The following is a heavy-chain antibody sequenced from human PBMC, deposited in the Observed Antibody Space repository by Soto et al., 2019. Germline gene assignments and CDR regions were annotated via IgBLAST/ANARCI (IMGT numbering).Heavy chain of an antibody. J-gene: IGHJ4*02. V-gene: IGHV4-59*01. Sequence: PSETLSLTCTVSGGSISSYYWSWIRQPPGKGLERIGYIYYSGSTNYNPSLKSRVTISVDTSKNQFSLKLSSVTAADTAVYYCARSGWDDSSGYGYFDYWGQGTLVTVSS. CDR2: IYYSGST. CDR1: GGSISSYY. CDR3: ARSGWDDSSGYGYFDY. D-gene: IGHD3-22*01.